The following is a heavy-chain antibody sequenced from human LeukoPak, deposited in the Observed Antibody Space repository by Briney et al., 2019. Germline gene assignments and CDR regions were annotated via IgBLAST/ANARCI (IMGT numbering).Heavy chain of an antibody. D-gene: IGHD4-23*01. J-gene: IGHJ5*01. V-gene: IGHV1-46*01. CDR1: GYTFTNYY. CDR3: ARDGGSWFDS. CDR2: INPSGGST. Sequence: ASVKVSCKASGYTFTNYYMHWVRQAPGQGLEWMGIINPSGGSTVYAQKFQGRVTMTRDTSTSTVYMELSSLRSEDTAVCYCARDGGSWFDSWGQGTLVTVSS.